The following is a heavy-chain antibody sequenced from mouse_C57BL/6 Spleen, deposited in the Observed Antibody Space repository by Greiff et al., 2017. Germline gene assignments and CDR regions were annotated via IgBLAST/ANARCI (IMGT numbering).Heavy chain of an antibody. CDR1: GYTFTSYW. CDR2: INPSNGGT. V-gene: IGHV1-53*01. CDR3: ARYGSSPYYARDD. Sequence: QVQLQQPGTELVKPGASVKLSCKASGYTFTSYWMHWVKPRPGQGLEWIGNINPSNGGTNYNEKFKSKATLTVDKSSSTAYLQLSSRTAEDSAVYYGARYGSSPYYARDDWGQGTSVTVSA. J-gene: IGHJ4*01. D-gene: IGHD1-1*01.